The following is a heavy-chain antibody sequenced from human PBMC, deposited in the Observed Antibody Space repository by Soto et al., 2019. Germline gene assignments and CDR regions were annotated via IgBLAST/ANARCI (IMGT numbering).Heavy chain of an antibody. J-gene: IGHJ4*02. CDR1: GFTFSNYA. V-gene: IGHV3-23*01. CDR3: AKNDGRIQGTLYFFDQ. Sequence: GGSLRLSCGVSGFTFSNYAMTWVRHSPGQGLEWVSTISGSGDSTHYADSVKGRFTISRDNSKNTLYLQMNSLRADDSAESYSAKNDGRIQGTLYFFDQWGRATLVTVTS. CDR2: ISGSGDST. D-gene: IGHD5-18*01.